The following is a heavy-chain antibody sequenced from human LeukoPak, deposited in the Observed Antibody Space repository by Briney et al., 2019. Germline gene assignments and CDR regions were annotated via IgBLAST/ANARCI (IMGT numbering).Heavy chain of an antibody. CDR2: ISNSSDSI. CDR3: ARDPMATAHFDY. Sequence: GGSLRLSCAASGFKFSDYYMTWIRQAPGKGLEWVSYISNSSDSIYYADSVEGRFTISRDNAKNSLYLQMNSLRAEDTALYYCARDPMATAHFDYWGQGTLVTVSS. J-gene: IGHJ4*02. V-gene: IGHV3-11*01. D-gene: IGHD5-24*01. CDR1: GFKFSDYY.